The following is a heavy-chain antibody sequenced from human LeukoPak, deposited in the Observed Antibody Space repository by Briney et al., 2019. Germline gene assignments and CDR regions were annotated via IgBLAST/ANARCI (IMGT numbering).Heavy chain of an antibody. Sequence: ASVKVSCKVSGYTLTELSMHWVRQAPGKGLEWMGGFDPEGGETIYAQKFQGRVTITADKSTSTAYMELSSLRSEDTAVYYCARVGDVVVPAALYGPDNWFDPWGQGTLVTVSS. CDR3: ARVGDVVVPAALYGPDNWFDP. J-gene: IGHJ5*02. CDR2: FDPEGGET. CDR1: GYTLTELS. V-gene: IGHV1-24*01. D-gene: IGHD2-2*01.